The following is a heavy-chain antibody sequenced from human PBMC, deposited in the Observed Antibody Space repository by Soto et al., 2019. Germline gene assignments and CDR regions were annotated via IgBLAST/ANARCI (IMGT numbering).Heavy chain of an antibody. D-gene: IGHD1-26*01. J-gene: IGHJ6*02. V-gene: IGHV1-2*02. Sequence: ASVKVSCKPSGYSFSDYFIQWVRQAPGQGLEWVAWINPKTAATNYAKKFQGRVSLTWDTSSATAYMELTRLRPDDTAVYYCARIKWGLNYYNGMDVWGQGTTVTVSS. CDR2: INPKTAAT. CDR1: GYSFSDYF. CDR3: ARIKWGLNYYNGMDV.